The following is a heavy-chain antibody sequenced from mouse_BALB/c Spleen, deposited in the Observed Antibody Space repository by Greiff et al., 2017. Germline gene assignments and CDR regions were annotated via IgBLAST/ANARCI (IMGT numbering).Heavy chain of an antibody. CDR2: ISSGSSTI. Sequence: EVQVVESGGGLVQPGGSRKLSCAASGFTFSSFGMHWVRQAPEKGLEWVAYISSGSSTIYYADTVKGRFTISRDNPKNTLFLQMTSLRSEDTAMYYCARSNYDYDSAMDYWGQGTSVTVSS. J-gene: IGHJ4*01. CDR3: ARSNYDYDSAMDY. CDR1: GFTFSSFG. D-gene: IGHD2-4*01. V-gene: IGHV5-17*02.